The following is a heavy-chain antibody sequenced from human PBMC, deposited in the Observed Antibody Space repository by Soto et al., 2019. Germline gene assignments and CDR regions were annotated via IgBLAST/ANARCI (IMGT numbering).Heavy chain of an antibody. Sequence: GGSLRLSCAASGFTFSSYSMNWVRQAPGKGLEWVSYISSSSSTIYYADSVKGRFTISRDNAKNSLYLQMNSLRDEDTAVYYCARWIPLWFGELTRRGYYGMDVWGQGTTVTVSS. CDR2: ISSSSSTI. CDR1: GFTFSSYS. V-gene: IGHV3-48*02. CDR3: ARWIPLWFGELTRRGYYGMDV. D-gene: IGHD3-10*01. J-gene: IGHJ6*02.